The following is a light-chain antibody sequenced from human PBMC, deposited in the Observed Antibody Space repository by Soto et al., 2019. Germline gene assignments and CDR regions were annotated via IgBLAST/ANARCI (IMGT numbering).Light chain of an antibody. CDR2: DAS. CDR3: QQRSNWPPYT. V-gene: IGKV3-11*01. CDR1: QSVSSY. J-gene: IGKJ2*01. Sequence: EIVLTQSPATLSLSPGERATLSCRASQSVSSYLAWYQQKPGQAPRLLIYDASNRATGIPARFSGSGSGIDFTLTISSLEPEDFAVYYCQQRSNWPPYTFGKGTKLEIK.